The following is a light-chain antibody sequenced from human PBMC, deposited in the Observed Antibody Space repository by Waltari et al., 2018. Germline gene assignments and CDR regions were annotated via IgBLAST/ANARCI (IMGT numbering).Light chain of an antibody. V-gene: IGKV1-12*01. CDR3: QQANSFPLT. Sequence: DIQLTQSPSSVSASVGDRATITCRASQGISTWLAWYQQKPGKVPKLLIYGASTLQSGVPPRFSGSGSGTDFTLTITSLQPEDFATYYCQQANSFPLTFGGGTKVEIK. CDR1: QGISTW. CDR2: GAS. J-gene: IGKJ4*01.